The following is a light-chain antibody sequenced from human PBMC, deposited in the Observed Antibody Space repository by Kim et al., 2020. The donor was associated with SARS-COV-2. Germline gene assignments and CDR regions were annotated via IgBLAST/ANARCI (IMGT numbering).Light chain of an antibody. Sequence: PRQTASITCSRYKFGDKYVSWFQQKPGQSPVVVIYRDNQRPSGIPERFSGSNSGNTATLTISGTQAMDEADYYCQAWDSSTHNYVFGTGTKVTVL. CDR2: RDN. V-gene: IGLV3-1*01. J-gene: IGLJ1*01. CDR3: QAWDSSTHNYV. CDR1: KFGDKY.